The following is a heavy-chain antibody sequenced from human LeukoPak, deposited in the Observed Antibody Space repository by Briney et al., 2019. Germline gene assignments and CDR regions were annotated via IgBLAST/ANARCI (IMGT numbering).Heavy chain of an antibody. V-gene: IGHV3-23*01. CDR2: ISGSGGST. Sequence: GGSLRLSCAASGFTFSSYAMSWVRQAPGKGLGWVSAISGSGGSTYYADSVKGRFTISRDNSKNTLYLQMNSLRAEDTAVYYCATTSGSYLSDDYWGQGTLVTVSS. J-gene: IGHJ4*02. CDR3: ATTSGSYLSDDY. D-gene: IGHD1-26*01. CDR1: GFTFSSYA.